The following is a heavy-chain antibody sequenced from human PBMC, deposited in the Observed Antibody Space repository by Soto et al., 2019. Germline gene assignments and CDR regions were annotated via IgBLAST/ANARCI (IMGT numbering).Heavy chain of an antibody. Sequence: AASVKVSCKASGYTFTSYGISWVRQAPGQGLEWMGWISAYNGNTNYAQKLQGRVTMTTDTSTSTAYMELRSLRSDDTAVYYCAREWANWNYTARYNWFDPWGQGTLVTVSS. CDR1: GYTFTSYG. V-gene: IGHV1-18*04. CDR2: ISAYNGNT. D-gene: IGHD1-7*01. CDR3: AREWANWNYTARYNWFDP. J-gene: IGHJ5*02.